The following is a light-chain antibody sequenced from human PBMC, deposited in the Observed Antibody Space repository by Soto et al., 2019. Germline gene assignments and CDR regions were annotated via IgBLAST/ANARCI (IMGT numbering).Light chain of an antibody. CDR1: SSNVGSNY. CDR3: GTWDNSLSAV. V-gene: IGLV1-51*01. Sequence: QSVLTQPPSVSAAPGQKVTISSSGSSSNVGSNYVSWYQQLPGTAPKLLIYDNGKRPSGIPDRFSGSQSGTSATLGITGLQTGDEADYYCGTWDNSLSAVFGGGTKLTVL. CDR2: DNG. J-gene: IGLJ2*01.